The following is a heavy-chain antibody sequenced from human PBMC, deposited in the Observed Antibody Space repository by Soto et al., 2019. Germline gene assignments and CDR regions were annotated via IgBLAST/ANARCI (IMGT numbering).Heavy chain of an antibody. CDR2: IIPILGIG. D-gene: IGHD2-15*01. CDR1: GGTFSSYT. Sequence: QVQLVQSGAEVKKPGSSVKVSCKASGGTFSSYTISWVRQAPGQGLEWMGRIIPILGIGNYAQKFQGRVTITADKSTSTAYKELSSLRSEDTAVYYCASEGIVVVVAATDAFDIWGQGTMVTVSS. V-gene: IGHV1-69*02. J-gene: IGHJ3*02. CDR3: ASEGIVVVVAATDAFDI.